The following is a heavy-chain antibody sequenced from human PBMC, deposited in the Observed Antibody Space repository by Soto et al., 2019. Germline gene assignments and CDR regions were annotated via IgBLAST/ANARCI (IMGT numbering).Heavy chain of an antibody. V-gene: IGHV3-23*01. CDR3: XXXXXXXXXVGYDY. CDR2: IVASGGIT. J-gene: IGHJ4*02. CDR1: GFTFSSYP. D-gene: IGHD1-26*01. Sequence: EVQLLESGGGLAQPGGSLRLSCAASGFTFSSYPMSWVRQAPGQGLEWVSGIVASGGITYYADSVKGRFTISRDNSKNXXXXXXXXXXXXXXXXXXXXXXXXXXXXVGYDYWGQGTLVTVSS.